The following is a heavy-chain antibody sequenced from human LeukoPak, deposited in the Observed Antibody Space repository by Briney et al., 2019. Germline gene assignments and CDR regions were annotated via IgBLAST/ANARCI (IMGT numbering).Heavy chain of an antibody. CDR3: ARVHSRGRFDN. CDR2: IRGYNGDT. Sequence: ASVKVSCKASGYTFNRYGISWVRQSPGQGLEWMGWIRGYNGDTNYAQKVQERVTMTTDTSTNTAYMELRSLRSDDTAVYYCARVHSRGRFDNWGQGTLVTVSS. J-gene: IGHJ4*02. CDR1: GYTFNRYG. D-gene: IGHD2-15*01. V-gene: IGHV1-18*01.